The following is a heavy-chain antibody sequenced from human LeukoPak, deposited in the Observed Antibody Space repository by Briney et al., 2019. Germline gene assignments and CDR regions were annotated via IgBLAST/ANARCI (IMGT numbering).Heavy chain of an antibody. V-gene: IGHV3-64D*09. CDR3: VRGYSFGPYGMDV. CDR2: ISDSGGST. CDR1: GFPFSSYA. J-gene: IGHJ6*02. Sequence: PGGSLRLSCSASGFPFSSYAMHWVRQAPGKGLEYVSAISDSGGSTYYADAVKGRFTIYRDNSKNTVYLQMSSLRAEDTAVYFCVRGYSFGPYGMDVWGQGTTVTVSS. D-gene: IGHD2-15*01.